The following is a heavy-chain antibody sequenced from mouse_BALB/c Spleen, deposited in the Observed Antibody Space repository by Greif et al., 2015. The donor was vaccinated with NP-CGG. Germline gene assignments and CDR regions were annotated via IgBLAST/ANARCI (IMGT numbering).Heavy chain of an antibody. CDR2: INPSNGRT. V-gene: IGHV1S81*02. CDR3: ARGTARATFYAMDY. D-gene: IGHD3-1*01. J-gene: IGHJ4*01. Sequence: QVQLKESGAELVKPGASVKLSCKASGYTFTSYWMHWVKQRPGQGLEWIGEINPSNGRTNYNEKFKSKATLTVDKSSSTAYLQLSSRTSEDSAVYYCARGTARATFYAMDYWGQGTSVAVSS. CDR1: GYTFTSYW.